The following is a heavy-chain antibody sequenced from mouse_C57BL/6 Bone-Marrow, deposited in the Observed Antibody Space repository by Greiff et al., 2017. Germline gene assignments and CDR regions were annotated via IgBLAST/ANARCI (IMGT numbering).Heavy chain of an antibody. V-gene: IGHV5-15*04. Sequence: EVKVEESGGGLVQPGGSLKLSCAASGFTFSDYGMAWVRQAPRKGPEWVAFISNLAYSIYYADTVTGRFTISRENAKNTLYLEMSSLRSEDTAMYYCARRGFAYWGQGTLVTVSA. CDR3: ARRGFAY. J-gene: IGHJ3*01. CDR2: ISNLAYSI. CDR1: GFTFSDYG.